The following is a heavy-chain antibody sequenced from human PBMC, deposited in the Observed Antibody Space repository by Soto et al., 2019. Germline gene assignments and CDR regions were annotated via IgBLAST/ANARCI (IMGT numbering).Heavy chain of an antibody. CDR3: ARVVGGYYYGMDA. CDR2: IYHSGRT. Sequence: QVQLQESGPGLVKPSGTLSLNCAVSGGSISSSNWWSWVRQPPGKGLEWIEEIYHSGRTNYNPSLKSQVTISVDKSNNQFSVMRSSVPAADTTVYYCARVVGGYYYGMDAWGQWTTVTVSS. D-gene: IGHD2-2*01. J-gene: IGHJ6*02. V-gene: IGHV4-4*02. CDR1: GGSISSSNW.